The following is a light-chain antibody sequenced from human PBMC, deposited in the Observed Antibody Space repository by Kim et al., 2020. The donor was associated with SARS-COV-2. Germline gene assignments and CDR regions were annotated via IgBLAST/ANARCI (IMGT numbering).Light chain of an antibody. J-gene: IGKJ2*01. CDR3: QQYDTYHT. CDR1: QNINNW. V-gene: IGKV1-5*03. CDR2: KAS. Sequence: DIQMTQSPSTLSASVGDSVTITCRASQNINNWLAWYQLRPGRAPKLLIYKASNLESGVPSRFSGSGSGTEFTLTIYSLQPDDFATYYCQQYDTYHTFGQGTKLEL.